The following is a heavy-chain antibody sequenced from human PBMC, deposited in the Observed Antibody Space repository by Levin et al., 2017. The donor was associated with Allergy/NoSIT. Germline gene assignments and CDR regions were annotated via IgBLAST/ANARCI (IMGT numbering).Heavy chain of an antibody. CDR3: ASRGDMDA. Sequence: GGSLRLSCEASVLSFSSYGMHWVRQAPGKGLEWVALITSDGNNKYLADSVKGRFSISRDNSKNTLYLQMNSLRVEDMAVYYCASRGDMDAWGQGTTVTVSS. V-gene: IGHV3-30*03. CDR2: ITSDGNNK. CDR1: VLSFSSYG. J-gene: IGHJ6*02.